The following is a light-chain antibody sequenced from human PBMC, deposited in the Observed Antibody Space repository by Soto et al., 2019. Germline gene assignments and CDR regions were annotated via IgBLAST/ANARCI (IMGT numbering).Light chain of an antibody. CDR2: DVS. CDR3: SSYRSGSTRVA. V-gene: IGLV2-14*03. Sequence: QSALTQPASVSGSPGQSITISCTGTSSDVGGYNFVSWYQQHPGKVPKVMIYDVSKRPSGVSNRFSGSKSGNTASLTISGLQVEDEADYYCSSYRSGSTRVAFGGGTKVTVL. J-gene: IGLJ2*01. CDR1: SSDVGGYNF.